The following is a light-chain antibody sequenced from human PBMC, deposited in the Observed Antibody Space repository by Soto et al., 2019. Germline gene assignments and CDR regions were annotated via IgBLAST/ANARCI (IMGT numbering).Light chain of an antibody. CDR2: GAS. Sequence: EIVLTQSPGTLSLSPGERATLSCRASQSVSSSYLAWYQQKPGQAPRLFIYGASSRATGIPDRFSGSGSGTDFCLTISRLEPEDFAVYYCQQYGSSGYTFGQGAKLEIK. CDR3: QQYGSSGYT. J-gene: IGKJ2*01. V-gene: IGKV3-20*01. CDR1: QSVSSSY.